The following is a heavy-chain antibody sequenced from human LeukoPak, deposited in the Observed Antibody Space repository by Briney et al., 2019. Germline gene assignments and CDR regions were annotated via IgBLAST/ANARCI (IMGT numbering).Heavy chain of an antibody. V-gene: IGHV4-59*01. CDR3: ARGVGWGDAFDI. Sequence: SETLSLTCTVSGGSISSYYWSWIRQPPGKGPEWIGYIYYSGSTNYNPSLKSRVTISVDTYKNQFSLKLNSVTAADTAVYYCARGVGWGDAFDIWGQGTMVTVSS. CDR1: GGSISSYY. D-gene: IGHD3-16*01. CDR2: IYYSGST. J-gene: IGHJ3*02.